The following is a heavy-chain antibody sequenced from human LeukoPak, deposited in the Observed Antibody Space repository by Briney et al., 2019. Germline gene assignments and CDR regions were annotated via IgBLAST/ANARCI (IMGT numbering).Heavy chain of an antibody. CDR3: AELGITMIGGV. Sequence: GGSLRLSCAASGFTFSSYEINWVRQAPGKGLEWVSYISSSGSTIKYADSVKGRFTISRGNAKNSLYLQMNSLRAEDTAVYYCAELGITMIGGVWGKGTTVTISS. CDR1: GFTFSSYE. D-gene: IGHD3-10*02. J-gene: IGHJ6*04. V-gene: IGHV3-48*03. CDR2: ISSSGSTI.